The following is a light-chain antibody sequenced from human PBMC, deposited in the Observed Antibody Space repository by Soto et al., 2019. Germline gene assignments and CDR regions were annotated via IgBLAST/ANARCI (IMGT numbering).Light chain of an antibody. CDR3: HVWDDSDYVV. J-gene: IGLJ2*01. Sequence: SYALTQPASGSVGRGQTARVTREGNNVGRKSRNWYQRKPGQAPLLVVYDDSRRPSVIPERFSGSNSGNTATLTISRVEAGDEAEYYCHVWDDSDYVVFGGGTKVTVL. CDR2: DDS. CDR1: NVGRKS. V-gene: IGLV3-21*02.